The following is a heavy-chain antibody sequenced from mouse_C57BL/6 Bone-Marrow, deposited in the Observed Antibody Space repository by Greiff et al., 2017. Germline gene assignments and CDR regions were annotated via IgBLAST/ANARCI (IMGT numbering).Heavy chain of an antibody. CDR1: GYTFTSYW. J-gene: IGHJ1*03. V-gene: IGHV1-52*01. CDR3: ASPFLYYGSSYWYFDV. Sequence: QVQLQQPGAELVRPGSSVKLSCKASGYTFTSYWMHWVKQRPIQGLEWIGNIDPSDSETHYNQKFKDKATLTVDKSSSTAYMQLSGLTSEDSAVYYCASPFLYYGSSYWYFDVWGTGTTVTVTS. CDR2: IDPSDSET. D-gene: IGHD1-1*01.